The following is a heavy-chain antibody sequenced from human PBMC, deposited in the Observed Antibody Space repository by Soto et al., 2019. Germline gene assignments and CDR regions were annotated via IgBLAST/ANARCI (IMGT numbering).Heavy chain of an antibody. CDR1: GFTFSSYE. Sequence: GGSLRLSCAASGFTFSSYEMNWVRQAPGKGLEWVSYISSSGSTIYYADSVKGRFTISRDNAKNSLYLQMNSLRAEDTAVYYCAVSDSSGWYFDFQHWGQGTLVTVSS. CDR2: ISSSGSTI. J-gene: IGHJ1*01. V-gene: IGHV3-48*03. CDR3: AVSDSSGWYFDFQH. D-gene: IGHD6-19*01.